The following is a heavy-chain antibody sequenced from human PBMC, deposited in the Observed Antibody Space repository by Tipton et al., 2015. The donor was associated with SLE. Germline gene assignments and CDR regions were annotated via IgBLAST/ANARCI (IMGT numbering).Heavy chain of an antibody. D-gene: IGHD3-22*01. Sequence: TLSLTCIVSGDSISSSSYYWGWIRQPPGKGLEWVGTVYYTGNTFYNPSFKSRVTISVDTSKNQFSLNLSSVTAADTAVYYCARDTDRGSSAYAGAFDFWGQGTVVTVSS. CDR3: ARDTDRGSSAYAGAFDF. CDR2: VYYTGNT. J-gene: IGHJ3*01. V-gene: IGHV4-39*07. CDR1: GDSISSSSYY.